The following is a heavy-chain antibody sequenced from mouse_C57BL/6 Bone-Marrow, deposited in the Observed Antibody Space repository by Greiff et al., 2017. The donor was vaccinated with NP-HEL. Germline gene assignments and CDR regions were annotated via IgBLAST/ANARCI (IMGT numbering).Heavy chain of an antibody. CDR3: ARGGGYYDYAMDY. CDR2: IYPSDSET. J-gene: IGHJ4*01. V-gene: IGHV1-61*01. D-gene: IGHD2-3*01. Sequence: VKLQQPGAELVRPGSSVKLSCKASGYTFTSYWMDWVKQRPGQGLEWIGNIYPSDSETHYNQKFKDKATLTVDKSSSTAYMQLSSLTSEDSAVYYCARGGGYYDYAMDYWGQGTSVTVSS. CDR1: GYTFTSYW.